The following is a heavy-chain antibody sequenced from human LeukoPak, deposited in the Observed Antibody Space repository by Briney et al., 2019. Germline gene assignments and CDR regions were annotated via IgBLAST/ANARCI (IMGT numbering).Heavy chain of an antibody. J-gene: IGHJ4*02. V-gene: IGHV3-7*01. CDR2: IKQDGSEK. CDR3: ARGRLRALSGSGSYRGY. CDR1: GFTFSSYW. D-gene: IGHD3-10*01. Sequence: PGGSLRLSCAASGFTFSSYWMSWVRQAPGKGLEWVANIKQDGSEKYYVDSVKGRFTISRDNAKNSLYLQMNSLRAEGTAVYYCARGRLRALSGSGSYRGYWGQGTLVTVSS.